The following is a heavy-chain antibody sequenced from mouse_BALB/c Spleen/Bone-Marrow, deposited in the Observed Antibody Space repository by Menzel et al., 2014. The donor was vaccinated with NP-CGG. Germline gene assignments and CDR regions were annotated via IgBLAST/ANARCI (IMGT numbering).Heavy chain of an antibody. J-gene: IGHJ1*01. CDR1: GYTFTSYV. CDR3: ARREDGYGTFYWYFDV. D-gene: IGHD2-2*01. V-gene: IGHV1-14*01. Sequence: VQLQQSGPELVKSGASVKMSCKASGYTFTSYVMHWVKQKPGQGLEWIGYINPYNDGTKYNEKFKGKATLTSDKSSSTAYMELSSLTSEDSAVYYCARREDGYGTFYWYFDVWGAGTTVTVSS. CDR2: INPYNDGT.